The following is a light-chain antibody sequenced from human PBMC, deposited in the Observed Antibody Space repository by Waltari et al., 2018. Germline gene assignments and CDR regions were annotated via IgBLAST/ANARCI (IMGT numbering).Light chain of an antibody. CDR1: QGIGNN. CDR2: RAS. V-gene: IGKV1-16*01. Sequence: DIQMTQSPSSLSASVGDTVTITCQASQGIGNNLNWYQQKPGKAPKLLIYRASSLQSGIPSRFSGSGSGTDFTLTISSLQPEDFATYHCQQGYSYPRTFGQGTKVEIK. J-gene: IGKJ1*01. CDR3: QQGYSYPRT.